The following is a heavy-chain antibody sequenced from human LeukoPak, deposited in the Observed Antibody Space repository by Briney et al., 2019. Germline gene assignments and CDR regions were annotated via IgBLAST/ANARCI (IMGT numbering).Heavy chain of an antibody. Sequence: ASVKVSCKVSGYTLTELSKHWVRQAPGKGLEWMGGFDPEDGETIYAQKFQGRVTMTEDTSTDTAYMELSSLRSEDTAVYYCATDSLEYSSSLAFDIWGQGTMVTVSS. D-gene: IGHD6-6*01. V-gene: IGHV1-24*01. CDR1: GYTLTELS. J-gene: IGHJ3*02. CDR3: ATDSLEYSSSLAFDI. CDR2: FDPEDGET.